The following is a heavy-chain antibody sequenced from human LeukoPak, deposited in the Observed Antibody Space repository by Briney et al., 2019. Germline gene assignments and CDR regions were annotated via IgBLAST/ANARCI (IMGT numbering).Heavy chain of an antibody. CDR1: GGSLSGYY. CDR2: INHSGST. Sequence: SETLSLTCAVYGGSLSGYYWSWIRQPPGKGLEWIGEINHSGSTNYNPSLKSRVTISVDTPKNQFSLKLSSVTAADTAVYYCARGGYGDYVAEYFQHWGQGTLVTVSS. D-gene: IGHD4-17*01. V-gene: IGHV4-34*01. J-gene: IGHJ1*01. CDR3: ARGGYGDYVAEYFQH.